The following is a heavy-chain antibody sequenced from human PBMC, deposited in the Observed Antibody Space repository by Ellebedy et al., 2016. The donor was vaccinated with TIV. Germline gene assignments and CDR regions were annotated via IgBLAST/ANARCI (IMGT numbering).Heavy chain of an antibody. V-gene: IGHV4-59*01. Sequence: MPSETLSLTCTVSGGSISSYYWSWVRQSPEKGLEWIAYVYYTGRTNYNPSLGSRVTISLDTSKRQFSLNLRSLTAADTAVYYCARSSAGGFDYWYFDPWGRGTLVTVSS. D-gene: IGHD6-19*01. CDR1: GGSISSYY. CDR2: VYYTGRT. CDR3: ARSSAGGFDYWYFDP. J-gene: IGHJ2*01.